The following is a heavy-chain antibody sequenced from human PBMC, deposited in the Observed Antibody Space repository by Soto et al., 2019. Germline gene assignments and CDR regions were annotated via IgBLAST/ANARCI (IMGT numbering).Heavy chain of an antibody. CDR3: ARAREVGADTPLFDY. Sequence: ASVKVSCKASGYTFTGYYMHWVRQAPGQGLEWMGWINPNSGGTNYAQKFQGRVTMTRDTSISTAYMELSRLRSDETAVYYCARAREVGADTPLFDYWGQGTLVTVSS. D-gene: IGHD1-26*01. CDR1: GYTFTGYY. J-gene: IGHJ4*02. CDR2: INPNSGGT. V-gene: IGHV1-2*02.